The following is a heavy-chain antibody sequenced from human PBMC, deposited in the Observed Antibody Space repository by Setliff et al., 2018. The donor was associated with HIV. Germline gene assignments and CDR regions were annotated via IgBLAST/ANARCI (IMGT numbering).Heavy chain of an antibody. CDR3: ARDDWTCSDGTCFPITFDY. CDR1: NGSFSGYY. D-gene: IGHD2-15*01. J-gene: IGHJ4*02. CDR2: INDSGST. Sequence: SETLSLTCAVYNGSFSGYYWTWIRQPPGKGLEWIGEINDSGSTNYSPSLKSRVTISVDASRNQFSLRLSSVTAADTAVYYCARDDWTCSDGTCFPITFDYWGQGTLVTVSS. V-gene: IGHV4-34*01.